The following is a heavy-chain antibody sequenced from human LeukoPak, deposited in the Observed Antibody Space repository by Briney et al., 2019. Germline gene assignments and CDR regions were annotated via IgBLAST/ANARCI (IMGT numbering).Heavy chain of an antibody. V-gene: IGHV3-30*18. CDR1: GFTFSSYG. J-gene: IGHJ3*02. CDR3: AKDPGLLWFGEYAFDI. CDR2: ISYDGSNK. D-gene: IGHD3-10*01. Sequence: GRSLRLSCAASGFTFSSYGMHWVRQAPGKGLEWVAVISYDGSNKYYAGSVKGRFTISRDNSKNTLYLQMNSLRAEDTAVYYCAKDPGLLWFGEYAFDIWGQGTMVTVSS.